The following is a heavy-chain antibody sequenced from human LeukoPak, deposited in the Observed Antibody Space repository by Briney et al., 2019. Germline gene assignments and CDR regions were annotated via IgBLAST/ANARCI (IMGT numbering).Heavy chain of an antibody. CDR3: ARDLEQWLVRRLCY. CDR2: MNPNSGNT. J-gene: IGHJ4*02. V-gene: IGHV1-8*01. CDR1: EYTFTSYD. D-gene: IGHD6-19*01. Sequence: GASVKVSCKASEYTFTSYDINWVRQATGQGLEWMGWMNPNSGNTGYAQKFQGRVTMTRNTSISTAYMELSSLRSEDTAVYYCARDLEQWLVRRLCYWGQGTLVTVSS.